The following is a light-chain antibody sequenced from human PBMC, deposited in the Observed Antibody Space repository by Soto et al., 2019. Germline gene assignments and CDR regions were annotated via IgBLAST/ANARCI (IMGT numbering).Light chain of an antibody. V-gene: IGLV1-44*01. CDR1: TSNIATNT. CDR3: ASWDDSLTGLV. CDR2: NNN. J-gene: IGLJ3*02. Sequence: QSVLIQPPSASGAPGQRVVISCSGSTSNIATNTVSWYRHLPETATKLLIYNNNERPSGVPDRVSGSKSGTSASLAISGLQSDDGDDYYCASWDDSLTGLVFGGGTKLTVL.